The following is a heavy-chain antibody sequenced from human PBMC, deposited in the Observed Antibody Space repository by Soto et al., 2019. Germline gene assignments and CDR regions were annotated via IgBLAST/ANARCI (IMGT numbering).Heavy chain of an antibody. J-gene: IGHJ6*04. Sequence: QVQLVHSGATVKRPGSSVRVSCQASGDTFSTHTITWVRQAPGQGLEWVGRIIPALGITTYAQRFQGRVTISAVRSTSTAYMVLSSLTSDDTAHYYCARDQYCSVSSCFGYPDVWGGGTAVIVSS. CDR2: IIPALGIT. V-gene: IGHV1-69*04. CDR3: ARDQYCSVSSCFGYPDV. CDR1: GDTFSTHT. D-gene: IGHD2-15*01.